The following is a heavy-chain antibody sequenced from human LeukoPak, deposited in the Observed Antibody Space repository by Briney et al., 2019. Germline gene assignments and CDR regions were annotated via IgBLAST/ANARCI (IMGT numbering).Heavy chain of an antibody. CDR2: INPSGGST. J-gene: IGHJ4*02. D-gene: IGHD6-13*01. V-gene: IGHV1-46*01. CDR1: GYTFSSYY. Sequence: ASVKVSCEASGYTFSSYYIYWVRQAPGQGLEWMGIINPSGGSTSYAQKFQGRVTMTRDTSTSTVYMQLSSLRSEDTAVYYCAAGAAAGTGGNYWGQGTLVTVSS. CDR3: AAGAAAGTGGNY.